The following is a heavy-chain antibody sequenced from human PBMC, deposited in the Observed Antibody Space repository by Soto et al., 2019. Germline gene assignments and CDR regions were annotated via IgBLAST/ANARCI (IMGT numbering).Heavy chain of an antibody. CDR2: ISSSSSYT. J-gene: IGHJ4*02. V-gene: IGHV3-21*05. Sequence: GGSLRLSCAASGFTFSSYSMNWVRQAPGKGLEWVSYISSSSSYTNYADSVKGRFTISRDNAKNSLYLQMNSLRAEDTAVYYCARVPSMIVVAPDYWGQGTLVTVSS. CDR1: GFTFSSYS. D-gene: IGHD3-22*01. CDR3: ARVPSMIVVAPDY.